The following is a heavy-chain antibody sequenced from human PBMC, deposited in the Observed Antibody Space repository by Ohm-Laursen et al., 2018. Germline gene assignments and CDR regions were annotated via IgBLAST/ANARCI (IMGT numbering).Heavy chain of an antibody. V-gene: IGHV3-9*01. J-gene: IGHJ4*02. CDR3: AKDRNYDSSGYLDY. CDR1: GFTFDGYA. Sequence: SLRLSCTASGFTFDGYAMHWVRQPPGKGLEWVSGISWNSGSIGYADSVKGRFTISRDNAKNSLYLQMNSLRAEDTALYYCAKDRNYDSSGYLDYWGQGTLVTVSS. D-gene: IGHD3-22*01. CDR2: ISWNSGSI.